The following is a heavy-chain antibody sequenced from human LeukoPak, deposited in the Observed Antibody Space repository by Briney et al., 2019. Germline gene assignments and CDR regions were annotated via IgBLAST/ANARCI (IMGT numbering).Heavy chain of an antibody. CDR3: ARAMTPYSRGGWYVYGMDV. D-gene: IGHD6-19*01. CDR1: GYSLTSHT. Sequence: GASVKVSCKTSGYSLTSHTINWVRQAPGQGLEWMGWINTNSGTPTYAQAFRGRFVLSLDTSVSTAYLQISSLKAEDTAVYYCARAMTPYSRGGWYVYGMDVWGQGTTVTVSS. V-gene: IGHV7-4-1*02. J-gene: IGHJ6*02. CDR2: INTNSGTP.